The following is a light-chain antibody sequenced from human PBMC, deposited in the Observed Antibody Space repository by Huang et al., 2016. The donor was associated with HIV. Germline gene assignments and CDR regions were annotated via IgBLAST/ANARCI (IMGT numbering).Light chain of an antibody. V-gene: IGKV1-8*01. CDR3: QQYDTYPHT. CDR2: AAS. J-gene: IGKJ5*01. CDR1: QDISNY. Sequence: AIRITQSPSSLSASTGGRVTITCRASQDISNYLAWYQQKPGEAPKLLIFAASTLQSGVPSRFSGGGSGTDFTLTINCLQSEDLATYFCQQYDTYPHTFGQGTRVEIK.